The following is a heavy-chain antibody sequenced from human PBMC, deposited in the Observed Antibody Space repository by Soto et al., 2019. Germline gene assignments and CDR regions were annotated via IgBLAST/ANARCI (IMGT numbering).Heavy chain of an antibody. Sequence: GGSLRLSCAASGFTFSSYAMSWVRQAPGKGLEWVSAISAGGSSRYYVDSVKGRFTISRDNSKNTLYLQMNSLRAEDTAVYYCAKLDPVPAATSSWGQGTLVTVSS. J-gene: IGHJ4*02. D-gene: IGHD2-2*01. CDR3: AKLDPVPAATSS. CDR1: GFTFSSYA. CDR2: ISAGGSSR. V-gene: IGHV3-23*01.